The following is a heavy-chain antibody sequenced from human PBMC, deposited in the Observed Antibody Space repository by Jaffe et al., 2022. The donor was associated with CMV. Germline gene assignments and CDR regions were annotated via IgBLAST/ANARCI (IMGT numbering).Heavy chain of an antibody. Sequence: QVQLQQWGAGLLKPSETLSLTCAVYGGSFSGYYWSWIRQPPGKGLEWIGEINHSGSTNYNPSLKSRVTISVDTSKNQFSLKLSSVTAADTAVYYCARGAVAGTFLDYWGQGTLVTVSS. J-gene: IGHJ4*02. CDR2: INHSGST. CDR1: GGSFSGYY. D-gene: IGHD6-19*01. CDR3: ARGAVAGTFLDY. V-gene: IGHV4-34*01.